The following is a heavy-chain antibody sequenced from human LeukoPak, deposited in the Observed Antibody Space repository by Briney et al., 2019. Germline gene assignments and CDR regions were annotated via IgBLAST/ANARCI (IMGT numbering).Heavy chain of an antibody. V-gene: IGHV1-2*02. J-gene: IGHJ4*02. D-gene: IGHD6-13*01. CDR2: INPNSGGT. Sequence: ASVKVSCKASGYTFTGYYMHWVRQAPGQGLEWMGWINPNSGGTNYAQKFQGRVTMTRDTSISTAYMELSRLRSDDTAVYYCARESLGSSWYSALDYWGQGTLVTVSS. CDR3: ARESLGSSWYSALDY. CDR1: GYTFTGYY.